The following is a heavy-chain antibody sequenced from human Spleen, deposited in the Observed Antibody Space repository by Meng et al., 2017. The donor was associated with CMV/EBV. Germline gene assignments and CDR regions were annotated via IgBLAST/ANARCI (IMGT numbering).Heavy chain of an antibody. V-gene: IGHV3-30-3*01. J-gene: IGHJ5*02. Sequence: GESLKISCAASGFTFSAYAMHWVRQAPGKGLEWVAVISYDGSRAYYADSVKGRFTISRDNAKNSLYLQMNSLRADDTAIYYCAKESAIIVLANWFDPWGQGTRVTVSS. CDR1: GFTFSAYA. D-gene: IGHD2/OR15-2a*01. CDR2: ISYDGSRA. CDR3: AKESAIIVLANWFDP.